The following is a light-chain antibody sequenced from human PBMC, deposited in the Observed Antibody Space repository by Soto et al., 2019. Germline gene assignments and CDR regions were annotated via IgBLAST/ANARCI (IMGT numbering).Light chain of an antibody. Sequence: QLVLTQSSSASASLGSSVKLTCTLSSGHSSYIIAWHQQQPGKAPRFLMKLEGSGSYNKGSGVPDRFSGSSSGADRYLTVSNLQSEDEADYYCETWDSNPRVFGGGTTLTVL. CDR3: ETWDSNPRV. CDR2: LEGSGSY. CDR1: SGHSSYI. V-gene: IGLV4-60*03. J-gene: IGLJ3*02.